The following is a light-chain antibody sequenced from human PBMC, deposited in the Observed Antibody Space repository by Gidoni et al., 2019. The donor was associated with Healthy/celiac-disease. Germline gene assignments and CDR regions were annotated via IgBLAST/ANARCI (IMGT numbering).Light chain of an antibody. CDR2: DNN. J-gene: IGLJ2*01. CDR1: SSNTGNNY. CDR3: GTWDSSLSAGV. Sequence: SVLTQPPSVSAAPGQKVTTSCSGSSSNTGNNYVSWYQQLPGTAPKLLIYDNNKRPSGIPDRFSGSKSGTSATLGITGLQTGDEADYYCGTWDSSLSAGVFGGGTKLTVL. V-gene: IGLV1-51*01.